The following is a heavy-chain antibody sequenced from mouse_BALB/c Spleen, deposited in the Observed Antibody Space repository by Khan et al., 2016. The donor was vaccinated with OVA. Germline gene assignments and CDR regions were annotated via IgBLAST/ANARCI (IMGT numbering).Heavy chain of an antibody. V-gene: IGHV1-4*02. CDR3: AKYDYGFAY. CDR1: GYTFTSYT. Sequence: VQLQESAGELARPGASVKMSCKASGYTFTSYTMHWVKQRPGQGLEWIGYINPSSGYTEYNQKFKDKSTLTADKSSSTAYMQLSSLTSEDSAVYYCAKYDYGFAYWGQGTLVTVSA. J-gene: IGHJ3*01. D-gene: IGHD2-4*01. CDR2: INPSSGYT.